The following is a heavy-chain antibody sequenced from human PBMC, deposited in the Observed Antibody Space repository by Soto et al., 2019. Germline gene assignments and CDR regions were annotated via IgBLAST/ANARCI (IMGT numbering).Heavy chain of an antibody. CDR3: ARGSIVAAEYGMDV. CDR2: TWHDGSKT. J-gene: IGHJ6*02. CDR1: GFSFSTYG. D-gene: IGHD6-13*01. Sequence: PGGSVRLSCAASGFSFSTYGMHWVRQAPGKGLEWVAVTWHDGSKTYYADSVKGRLIISRDNSKNTLYVQINSLRAEDRGVYFCARGSIVAAEYGMDVWGQGTTVTVSS. V-gene: IGHV3-33*01.